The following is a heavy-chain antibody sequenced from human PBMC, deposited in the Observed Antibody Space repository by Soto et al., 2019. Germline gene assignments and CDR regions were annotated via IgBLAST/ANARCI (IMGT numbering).Heavy chain of an antibody. CDR3: ASPRSGSYCCGMDV. D-gene: IGHD3-3*01. Sequence: QVQLVQSGAEVKKPGASVKVSCKASGYTFTSYDINWVRQATGQGLEWMGWMNPNSGNTGYAQKFKGRVTMTGNTTLTSAQTEQSRLSSEDAAVYYCASPRSGSYCCGMDVWGHGAGVTVSS. CDR1: GYTFTSYD. V-gene: IGHV1-8*01. J-gene: IGHJ6*02. CDR2: MNPNSGNT.